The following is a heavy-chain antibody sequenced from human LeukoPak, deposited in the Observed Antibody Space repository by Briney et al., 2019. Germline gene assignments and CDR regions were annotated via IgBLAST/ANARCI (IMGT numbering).Heavy chain of an antibody. V-gene: IGHV1-69*04. CDR3: ARELVKKGNDPNMGFDY. D-gene: IGHD3-16*01. Sequence: SVKGSCKASGYTFTSYGISWVRQAPGQGLEWMGRIIPIFGIANYAQKFQGRVTITADKSTSTAYMELSSLRSEDTAVYYCARELVKKGNDPNMGFDYWGQGTLVTVSS. CDR1: GYTFTSYG. J-gene: IGHJ4*02. CDR2: IIPIFGIA.